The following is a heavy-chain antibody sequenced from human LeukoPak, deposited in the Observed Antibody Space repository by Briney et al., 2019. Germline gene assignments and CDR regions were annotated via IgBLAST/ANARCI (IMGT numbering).Heavy chain of an antibody. CDR1: GFAFSNAW. Sequence: PGGSLRLSCAASGFAFSNAWMSWVRQAPGKGLEWVGRIKSKTDGGTTDYAAPVKGRFTISRDDSKNTLYLQMNSLKTEDTAVYYCTTADWNYGPFDYWGQGTLVTVSS. CDR3: TTADWNYGPFDY. D-gene: IGHD1-7*01. CDR2: IKSKTDGGTT. J-gene: IGHJ4*02. V-gene: IGHV3-15*01.